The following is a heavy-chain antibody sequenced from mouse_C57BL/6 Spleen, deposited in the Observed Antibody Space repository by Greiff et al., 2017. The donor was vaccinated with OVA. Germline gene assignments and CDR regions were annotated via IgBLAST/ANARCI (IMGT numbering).Heavy chain of an antibody. CDR1: GFTFSSYG. D-gene: IGHD1-1*01. CDR2: ISSGGSYT. Sequence: EVQRVESGGDLVKPGGSLKLSCAASGFTFSSYGMSWVRQTPDKRLEWVATISSGGSYTYYPDSVKGRFTISRDNAKNTLYLQMSSLKSEDTAMYYCARQEEVYYYGSRYFDVWGTGTTVTVSS. CDR3: ARQEEVYYYGSRYFDV. J-gene: IGHJ1*03. V-gene: IGHV5-6*01.